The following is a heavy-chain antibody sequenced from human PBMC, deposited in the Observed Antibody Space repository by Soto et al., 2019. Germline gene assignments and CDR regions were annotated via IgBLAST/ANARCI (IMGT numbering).Heavy chain of an antibody. CDR3: ARDPGYYYYYGMDV. CDR1: GGTFSNYT. J-gene: IGHJ6*02. V-gene: IGHV1-69*08. CDR2: IIPILGIA. Sequence: QVQLVQSGAEVKKPGSSVKVSCKASGGTFSNYTISWVRQAPGQGLEWMGRIIPILGIANYAQKFQGRVTITADKSTSTAYMELSSLRSEDTAVYYCARDPGYYYYYGMDVWGQRTTVTVSS.